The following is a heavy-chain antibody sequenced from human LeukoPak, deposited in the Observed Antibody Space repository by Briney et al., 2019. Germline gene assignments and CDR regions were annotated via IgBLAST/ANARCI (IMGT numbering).Heavy chain of an antibody. Sequence: GGSLILSCAASGFTFDDYGMSGVRQAPGKGLDWVSTINWNGGRTGYADSVKGRFTISRDNAKNSLYLQMNSLRAEDTAFYYCARGQIYGDYGCWGQGTLVTVSS. CDR3: ARGQIYGDYGC. CDR2: INWNGGRT. CDR1: GFTFDDYG. D-gene: IGHD4-17*01. J-gene: IGHJ4*02. V-gene: IGHV3-20*04.